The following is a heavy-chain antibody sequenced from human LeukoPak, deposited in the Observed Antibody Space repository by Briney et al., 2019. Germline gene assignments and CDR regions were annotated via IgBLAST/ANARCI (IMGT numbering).Heavy chain of an antibody. D-gene: IGHD3-10*01. CDR3: AKDYYGSGSYFKDNDY. J-gene: IGHJ4*02. V-gene: IGHV3-30*02. CDR1: GFTFSSYG. Sequence: PGGSLRLSCAASGFTFSSYGMHWVRQAPGKGLEWVAFIRYDGSNKYYADSVKGRFTISRDNSKNTLYLQMNSLRAEDTAVYYCAKDYYGSGSYFKDNDYWGQGTLVTVSS. CDR2: IRYDGSNK.